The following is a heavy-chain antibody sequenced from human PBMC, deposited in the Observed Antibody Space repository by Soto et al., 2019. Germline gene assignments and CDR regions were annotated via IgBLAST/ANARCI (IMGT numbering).Heavy chain of an antibody. CDR1: GGSFSGYF. V-gene: IGHV4-34*01. CDR2: INHSGST. J-gene: IGHJ4*02. Sequence: SETLSLTCAVYGGSFSGYFWSWLRQPPGKGLEWIGEINHSGSTNYNPSLKSRVTISVDTSKNHFSLKLSSVTAADTAVYYCSRNGEPQGGYYWYYFDYWGQGTLVTVSS. D-gene: IGHD5-12*01. CDR3: SRNGEPQGGYYWYYFDY.